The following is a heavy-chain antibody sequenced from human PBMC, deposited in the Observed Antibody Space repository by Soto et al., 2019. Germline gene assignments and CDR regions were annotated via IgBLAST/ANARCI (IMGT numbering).Heavy chain of an antibody. CDR2: IDPSDSYT. J-gene: IGHJ6*02. Sequence: VESLITFREDPGYSFTSYCLMWVPQMPGKGLEWMGRIDPSDSYTNYSPSFQGHVTIAADKSIRTAYLQWSSLKASDTAMYYCARHIAARPRDYYGMDVWGQGTTVTVSS. D-gene: IGHD6-6*01. CDR3: ARHIAARPRDYYGMDV. CDR1: GYSFTSYC. V-gene: IGHV5-10-1*01.